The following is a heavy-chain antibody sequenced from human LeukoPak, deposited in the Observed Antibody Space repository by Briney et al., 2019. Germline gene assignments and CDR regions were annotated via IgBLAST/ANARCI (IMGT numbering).Heavy chain of an antibody. CDR1: GYTFTGYY. V-gene: IGHV1-2*02. Sequence: ASVKVSCKASGYTFTGYYMHWVRQAPGQGLEWMGWINPNSGGTNYAQKVQGRVTMTRDTSTSTAYMELSRLRSDDTAVYYCARYCSSTSCYSRNDYWGQGTLVTVSS. CDR2: INPNSGGT. CDR3: ARYCSSTSCYSRNDY. D-gene: IGHD2-2*01. J-gene: IGHJ4*02.